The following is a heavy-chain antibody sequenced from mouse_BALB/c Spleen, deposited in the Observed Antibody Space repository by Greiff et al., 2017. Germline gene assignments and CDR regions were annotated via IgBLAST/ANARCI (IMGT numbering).Heavy chain of an antibody. D-gene: IGHD2-4*01. CDR1: GYSFTSYW. CDR2: INPSNGRT. Sequence: QVQLQQPGAELVRPGASVKLSCKASGYSFTSYWMNWVKQRPGQGLEWIGEINPSNGRTNYNEKFKSKATLTVDKSSSTAYMQLSSLTSEDSAVYYCARGPLPTMISAMDYWGQGTSVTVSS. J-gene: IGHJ4*01. V-gene: IGHV1S81*02. CDR3: ARGPLPTMISAMDY.